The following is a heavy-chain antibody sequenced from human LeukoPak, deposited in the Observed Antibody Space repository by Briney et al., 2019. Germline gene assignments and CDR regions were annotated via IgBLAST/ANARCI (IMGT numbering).Heavy chain of an antibody. CDR1: GGSISSGGYY. J-gene: IGHJ4*02. V-gene: IGHV4-31*03. CDR2: IYYSGST. CDR3: ARDIHPTAISN. D-gene: IGHD5-18*01. Sequence: SETLSLTCTVSGGSISSGGYYWSWIRQHPGKGLEWFGYIYYSGSTYYNPSLKSRVTISVDTSKNQFSLKLSSVTAADTAVYYCARDIHPTAISNWGQGTLVTVSS.